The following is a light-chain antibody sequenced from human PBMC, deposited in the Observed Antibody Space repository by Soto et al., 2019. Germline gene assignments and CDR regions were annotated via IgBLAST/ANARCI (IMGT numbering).Light chain of an antibody. CDR3: QQYDDWLRLT. V-gene: IGKV3D-15*01. CDR2: GAS. Sequence: EIVMTQSPATLSVSPGERATLSCRARQSVNIYLAWYQQKPCQAPRLLIFGASYRATGIPARFSGSGSGTEFNLTISSLQSEDFAVYFCQQYDDWLRLTFGGGTKVDIK. CDR1: QSVNIY. J-gene: IGKJ4*01.